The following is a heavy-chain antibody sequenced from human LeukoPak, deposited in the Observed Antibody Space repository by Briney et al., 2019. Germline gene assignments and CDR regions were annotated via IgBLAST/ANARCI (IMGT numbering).Heavy chain of an antibody. D-gene: IGHD2-2*01. CDR2: MNPNSGNT. J-gene: IGHJ3*02. Sequence: ASVKVSCKASGGTFTSYDINWVRQATGQGLEWMGWMNPNSGNTGYAQKFQGRVTMTRNTSISTAYMELSSLRSEDTAVYYCAGFLGYCSSTSCDADAFDIWGQGTMVTVSS. CDR3: AGFLGYCSSTSCDADAFDI. V-gene: IGHV1-8*01. CDR1: GGTFTSYD.